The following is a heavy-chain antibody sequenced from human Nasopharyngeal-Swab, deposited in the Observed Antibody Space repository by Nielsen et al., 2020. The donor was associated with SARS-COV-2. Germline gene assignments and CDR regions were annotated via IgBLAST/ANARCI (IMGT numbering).Heavy chain of an antibody. Sequence: SVKVSCKASGGTFSSYAISWVRQAPGQGLEWMGGIIPIFGTANYAQKFQGRVTITADKSTSTAYMELRSLRSDDTAVYYCAREVRGVTTYYYYYYYMDVWGKGTTVTVSS. CDR1: GGTFSSYA. J-gene: IGHJ6*03. V-gene: IGHV1-69*06. CDR2: IIPIFGTA. D-gene: IGHD3-10*01. CDR3: AREVRGVTTYYYYYYYMDV.